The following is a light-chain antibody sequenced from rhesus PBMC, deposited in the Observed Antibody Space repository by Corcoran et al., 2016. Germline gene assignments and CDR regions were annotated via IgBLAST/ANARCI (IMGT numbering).Light chain of an antibody. CDR1: QGISSW. CDR2: GAS. V-gene: IGKV1-21*01. J-gene: IGKJ1*01. CDR3: QQHNGYPRT. Sequence: DIQMTQSPSSLSASVGDRVTITCQASQGISSWLAWYQQKPGKALKLLIFGASSLQSGVPSRFSGSGSGTDFTLTISSLQPEDFATYYCQQHNGYPRTFGQVTKVEIK.